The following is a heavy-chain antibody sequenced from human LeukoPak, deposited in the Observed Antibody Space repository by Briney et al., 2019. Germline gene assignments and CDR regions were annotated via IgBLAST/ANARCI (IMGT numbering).Heavy chain of an antibody. CDR1: GGTFSSYA. Sequence: GASVKVSCKASGGTFSSYAISWVRQAPGQGLEWMGGIIPIFGTANYAQKFQGRVTITADESTSTAYMELSSLRSEDTAVYYCARDWATTVTILAPPARRSSGGTGMDVWGQGTTVTVSS. V-gene: IGHV1-69*13. CDR2: IIPIFGTA. J-gene: IGHJ6*02. D-gene: IGHD4-11*01. CDR3: ARDWATTVTILAPPARRSSGGTGMDV.